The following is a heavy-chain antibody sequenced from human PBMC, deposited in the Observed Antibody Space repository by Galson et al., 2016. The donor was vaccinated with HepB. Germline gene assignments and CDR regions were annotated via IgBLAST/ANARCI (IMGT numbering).Heavy chain of an antibody. Sequence: SVKVSCKASGYSFINYGISWVRQAPGQGLEWMGWISAYNGHTNYAQKFQGRVTMTTDTSTSVAYMALRRLRSDDTAVYYCARGVQGIAARPVYYYHMDVWGQGTTVTVSS. J-gene: IGHJ6*03. D-gene: IGHD6-6*01. CDR2: ISAYNGHT. V-gene: IGHV1-18*01. CDR3: ARGVQGIAARPVYYYHMDV. CDR1: GYSFINYG.